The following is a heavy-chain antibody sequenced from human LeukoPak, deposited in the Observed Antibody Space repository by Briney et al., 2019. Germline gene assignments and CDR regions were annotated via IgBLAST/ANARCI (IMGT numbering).Heavy chain of an antibody. D-gene: IGHD2-2*02. J-gene: IGHJ4*02. CDR2: LIGSDGTT. CDR1: GFTFSNSV. CDR3: SRNIHCDY. Sequence: PGGSLRLSCAASGFTFSNSVMIWVRQAPGKGLQWVSSLIGSDGTTYYADSVKGRLTISRDSSKNTLYLQMNSLRAEDTAIYYCSRNIHCDYWGRGTQVTVSS. V-gene: IGHV3-23*01.